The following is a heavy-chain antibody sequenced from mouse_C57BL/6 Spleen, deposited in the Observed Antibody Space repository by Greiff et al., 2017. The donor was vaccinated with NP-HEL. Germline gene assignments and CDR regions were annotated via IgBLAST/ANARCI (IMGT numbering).Heavy chain of an antibody. Sequence: VQLQQPGAELVKPGASVKLSCKASGYTFTSYWMQWVKQRPGQGLEWIGEIDPSDSYTNYNQKFKGKATLTVDTSSSTAYMQLSSLTSEDSAVYYCAKESDYWGQGTTLTVSS. CDR2: IDPSDSYT. J-gene: IGHJ2*01. CDR3: AKESDY. V-gene: IGHV1-50*01. CDR1: GYTFTSYW.